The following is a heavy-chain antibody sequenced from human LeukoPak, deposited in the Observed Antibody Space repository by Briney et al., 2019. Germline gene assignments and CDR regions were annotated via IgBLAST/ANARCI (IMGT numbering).Heavy chain of an antibody. V-gene: IGHV3-23*01. CDR2: ISGGGGST. CDR3: TKEPYVDGAFDI. J-gene: IGHJ3*02. Sequence: PGGSLSLSWAASGFTFSSYAMSWVRQAAGKGLEWVSAISGGGGSTYYGGSVKGRFTISRDNSKNTLYLQMNSLRAEDTAVYCCTKEPYVDGAFDIWGQGTMVTVSS. D-gene: IGHD5-12*01. CDR1: GFTFSSYA.